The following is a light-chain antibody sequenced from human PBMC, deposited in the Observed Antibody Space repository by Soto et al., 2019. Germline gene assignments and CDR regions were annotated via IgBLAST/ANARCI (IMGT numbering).Light chain of an antibody. V-gene: IGKV3-20*01. Sequence: EIVLTQSPGTLSLSPGERATLSCRASQSLSSSFLAWYQHKPGQAPRLLIYGASSRATAIPDRFSGSGSGTDCALSISRLEPEDSAVYYCQQYCNSPPTVGGGTKVEIK. CDR1: QSLSSSF. CDR3: QQYCNSPPT. CDR2: GAS. J-gene: IGKJ4*01.